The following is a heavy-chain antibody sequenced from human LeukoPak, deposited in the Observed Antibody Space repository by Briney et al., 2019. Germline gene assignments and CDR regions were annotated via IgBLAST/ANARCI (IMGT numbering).Heavy chain of an antibody. CDR1: GGSFSGYY. J-gene: IGHJ2*01. CDR3: ARSWYRQLWLRSGYWYFDL. D-gene: IGHD5-18*01. V-gene: IGHV4-34*01. CDR2: INHSGST. Sequence: PSETLSLTCAVYGGSFSGYYWSWIRQPPGKGLEWIGEINHSGSTNYNPSLKSRVTISVDTSKNQFSLKLSSVTAADTAVYYCARSWYRQLWLRSGYWYFDLWGRGTLVTVSS.